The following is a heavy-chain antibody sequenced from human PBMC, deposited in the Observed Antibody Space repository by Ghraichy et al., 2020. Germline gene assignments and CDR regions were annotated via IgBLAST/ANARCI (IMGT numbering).Heavy chain of an antibody. Sequence: GGSLRLSCAASGFTLSNSAVSWVRQAPGKGLEWVSSISGSGSSTNYADSVKGRFTISRDNFKSTLYLQMSSLRDDDTAVYYCAKHIESPPSGMDVWGQGTTVTVSS. V-gene: IGHV3-23*01. CDR2: ISGSGSST. J-gene: IGHJ6*02. CDR1: GFTLSNSA. CDR3: AKHIESPPSGMDV.